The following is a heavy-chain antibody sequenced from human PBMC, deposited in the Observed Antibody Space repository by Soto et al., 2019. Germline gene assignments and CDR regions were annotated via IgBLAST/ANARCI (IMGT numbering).Heavy chain of an antibody. D-gene: IGHD1-1*01. CDR3: AREVGTASPYYFDY. CDR2: INPNSGGT. Sequence: ASVKVSCKASGYTFTGYYMHWVRQAPGQGLEWMGWINPNSGGTNYAQKFQGWVTMTRDTSISTAYMELSRLRSDDTAAYYCAREVGTASPYYFDYWGQGTLVTVSS. CDR1: GYTFTGYY. V-gene: IGHV1-2*04. J-gene: IGHJ4*02.